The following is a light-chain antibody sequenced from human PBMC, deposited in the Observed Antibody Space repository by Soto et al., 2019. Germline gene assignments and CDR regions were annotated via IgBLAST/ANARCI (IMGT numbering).Light chain of an antibody. CDR1: QSLSSS. CDR2: GTS. V-gene: IGKV3-11*01. J-gene: IGKJ4*01. Sequence: QAPCTLSLSPWERARLLFMSVQSLSSSLAWYQQKSGQAPRLIIYGTSRRATGIPARFSGSGSGTDFTLTISSLEPEDFAVYYCQQRSNWPPRLTFGGGTKVDIK. CDR3: QQRSNWPPRLT.